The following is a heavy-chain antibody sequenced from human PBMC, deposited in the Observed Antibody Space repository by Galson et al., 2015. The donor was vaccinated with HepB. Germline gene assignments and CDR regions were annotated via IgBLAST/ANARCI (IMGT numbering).Heavy chain of an antibody. CDR3: ARVHPEYTSGWYRQALYYFDS. Sequence: SLRLSCAASGFNFRTYTLNWVRQAPGKGLEWVSSISSSGTYIYYAASMKGRFTISRDNAKNTLYLQMNSLRAEDTAVYYCARVHPEYTSGWYRQALYYFDSWGQGTLVAVSS. D-gene: IGHD6-19*01. V-gene: IGHV3-21*01. CDR2: ISSSGTYI. CDR1: GFNFRTYT. J-gene: IGHJ4*02.